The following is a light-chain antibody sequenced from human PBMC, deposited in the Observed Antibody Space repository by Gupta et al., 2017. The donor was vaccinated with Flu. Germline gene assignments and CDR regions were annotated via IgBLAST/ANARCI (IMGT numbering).Light chain of an antibody. CDR3: SSYTTTNTVV. V-gene: IGLV2-14*03. CDR2: DVS. J-gene: IGLJ2*01. CDR1: SSNFGPYDF. Sequence: SITISCTGTSSNFGPYDFVSCHQQPPANPPLLIIYDVSHRPAGLSNRFSASKAAKTAFPTISVLQDEDDADYYCSSYTTTNTVVFGGGTKLTVL.